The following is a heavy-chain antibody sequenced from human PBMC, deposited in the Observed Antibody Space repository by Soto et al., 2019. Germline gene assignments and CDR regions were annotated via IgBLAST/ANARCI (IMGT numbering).Heavy chain of an antibody. J-gene: IGHJ6*02. Sequence: QVQLQESGPGLVKPSGTLSLTCAVSGGSISSSNWWSWVRQPPGKGLEWIGEIYHSGSTNYNPSLKRPVTVVVDKSKNECSLKLGSVTAAAKAVYYCARVVGGYCYGMDVWGQGTTVTVSS. CDR1: GGSISSSNW. D-gene: IGHD2-2*01. V-gene: IGHV4-4*02. CDR2: IYHSGST. CDR3: ARVVGGYCYGMDV.